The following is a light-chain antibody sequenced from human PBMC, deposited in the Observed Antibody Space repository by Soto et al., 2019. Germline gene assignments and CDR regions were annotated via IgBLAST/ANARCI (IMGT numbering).Light chain of an antibody. V-gene: IGKV2-28*01. J-gene: IGKJ4*02. Sequence: DIVMTQSPLSLPVTPGEPASISCRSSQSLLHSNGYNYLDWYLQKPGQSPQLLIYLGSNRASEVTDRLTGRGSGTDSTLKISRVEAEVVRVYYCMQALQTPLTVGGGTKVEIK. CDR3: MQALQTPLT. CDR2: LGS. CDR1: QSLLHSNGYNY.